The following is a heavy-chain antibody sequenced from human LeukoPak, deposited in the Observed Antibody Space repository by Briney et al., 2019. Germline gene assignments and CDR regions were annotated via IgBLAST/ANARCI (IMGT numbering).Heavy chain of an antibody. V-gene: IGHV3-20*04. CDR2: INWNGGST. J-gene: IGHJ6*03. CDR3: ARVGQLTPYYYYYMDV. CDR1: GFTFDDYG. D-gene: IGHD6-13*01. Sequence: GSLRLSCAASGFTFDDYGMSWVRQAPGKGLEWVSGINWNGGSTGYADSVKGRFTISRDNAKNSLYLQMNSLRAEDTALYYCARVGQLTPYYYYYMDVWGKGTTVTVSS.